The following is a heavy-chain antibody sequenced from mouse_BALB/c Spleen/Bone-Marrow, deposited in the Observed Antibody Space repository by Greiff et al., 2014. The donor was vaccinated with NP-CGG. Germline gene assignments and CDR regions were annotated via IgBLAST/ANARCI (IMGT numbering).Heavy chain of an antibody. V-gene: IGHV3-2*02. J-gene: IGHJ1*01. Sequence: EVQRVESGPGLVKPSQSLSLTCTVSGYSITSDYAWNWIRQFPGNRLVWMGYISHSGTTSNNPSLKSRISITRDTSKNQFFLQLNSVTSEDTATYYCARSGGFRVNWYFDVWGAGTTVTVSS. CDR3: ARSGGFRVNWYFDV. D-gene: IGHD3-1*01. CDR1: GYSITSDYA. CDR2: ISHSGTT.